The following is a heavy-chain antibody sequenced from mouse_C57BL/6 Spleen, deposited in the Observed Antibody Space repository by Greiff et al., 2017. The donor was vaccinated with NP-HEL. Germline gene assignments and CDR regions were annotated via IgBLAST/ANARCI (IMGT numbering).Heavy chain of an antibody. Sequence: EVQRVESGPGLVKPSQSLSLTCSVTGYSITSGYYWNWIRQFPGNKLEWMGYISYDGSNNYNPSLKNRISITRDTSKTQFFLKLNSVTTEDTATYYCARDGYCVPYAMDYWGQGTSVTVSS. J-gene: IGHJ4*01. D-gene: IGHD2-3*01. V-gene: IGHV3-6*01. CDR3: ARDGYCVPYAMDY. CDR2: ISYDGSN. CDR1: GYSITSGYY.